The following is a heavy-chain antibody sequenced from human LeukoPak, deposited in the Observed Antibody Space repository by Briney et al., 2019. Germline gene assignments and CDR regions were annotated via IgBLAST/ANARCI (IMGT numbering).Heavy chain of an antibody. J-gene: IGHJ4*02. CDR3: AKVGLKYYDSSGSIDY. CDR2: ISGSGGST. CDR1: GFTFRSYA. Sequence: GGSLRLSCAASGFTFRSYAMSWVRQAPGKGLEWVSAISGSGGSTYYADSVKGRFTISRDNSKNTLYLQMNSLRAEDTAVYYCAKVGLKYYDSSGSIDYWGQGTLVTVSS. D-gene: IGHD3-22*01. V-gene: IGHV3-23*01.